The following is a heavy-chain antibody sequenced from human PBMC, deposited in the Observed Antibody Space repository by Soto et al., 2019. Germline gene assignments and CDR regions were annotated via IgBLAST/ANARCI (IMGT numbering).Heavy chain of an antibody. D-gene: IGHD3-10*01. Sequence: QVQLVQSGPEVRKPGASVKVSCKVSGYSFTSYGVSWVRLAPGQGLEWMGWICGYNGQTNYAQKFRGRVTFSTDTATNTVYVEWGSLTSGGTATFYCGREGGKKLGVEVRTPMDVWAKGTTVTFSS. J-gene: IGHJ6*04. CDR2: ICGYNGQT. V-gene: IGHV1-18*01. CDR3: GREGGKKLGVEVRTPMDV. CDR1: GYSFTSYG.